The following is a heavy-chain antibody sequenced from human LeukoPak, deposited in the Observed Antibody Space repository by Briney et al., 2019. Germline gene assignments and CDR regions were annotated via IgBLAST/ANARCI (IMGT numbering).Heavy chain of an antibody. CDR3: ARVPNWNDDYYYYYMDV. CDR2: ISSSSSYI. CDR1: GFTFSSYS. V-gene: IGHV3-21*04. D-gene: IGHD1-20*01. Sequence: GGSLRLSCAASGFTFSSYSMNWVRQAPGKGLEWVSSISSSSSYIYYADSVKGRFTISRDNAKNSLYLQMNSLRSDDTAVYYCARVPNWNDDYYYYYMDVWGKGTTVTVSS. J-gene: IGHJ6*03.